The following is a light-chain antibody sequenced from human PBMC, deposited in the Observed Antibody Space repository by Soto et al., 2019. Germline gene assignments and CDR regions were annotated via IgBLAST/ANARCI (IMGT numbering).Light chain of an antibody. J-gene: IGLJ1*01. CDR2: EVS. Sequence: QSVLTQPASVSGSPGQSITISCTGTSGDVGGYNYVSWYQQHPGKAPKLMIYEVSNRPSRVSNRFSGSKSGNTASLTISGLQAEDEADYYCSSYTRSSTPYVYGTGTKLTVL. CDR1: SGDVGGYNY. V-gene: IGLV2-14*01. CDR3: SSYTRSSTPYV.